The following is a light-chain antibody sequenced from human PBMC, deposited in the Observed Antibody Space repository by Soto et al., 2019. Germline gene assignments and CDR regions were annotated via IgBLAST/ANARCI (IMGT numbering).Light chain of an antibody. V-gene: IGLV1-51*01. J-gene: IGLJ3*02. Sequence: QSVLTQPPSASGSPGQSVTISCTGTSTDVYGSNFVSWYQQHPGKAPKLMIYDNDKRPSGIPDRFSASKSGTSATLGITGLQTGDEADYYCEAWDSSLSAGVFGGGTKVTVL. CDR3: EAWDSSLSAGV. CDR2: DND. CDR1: STDVYGSNF.